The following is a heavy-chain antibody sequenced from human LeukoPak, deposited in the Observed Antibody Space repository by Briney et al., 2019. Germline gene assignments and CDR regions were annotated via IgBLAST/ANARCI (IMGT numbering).Heavy chain of an antibody. CDR2: ISGSGGST. CDR1: GFTFSNAW. D-gene: IGHD2-2*01. V-gene: IGHV3-23*01. CDR3: AKDLGSCSSTSCYQVGAPGGHYMDI. J-gene: IGHJ6*03. Sequence: GGSLRLSCAASGFTFSNAWMSWVRQAPGKGLEWVSAISGSGGSTYYADSVKGRFTISRDNSKNTLYLQMNSLRAEDTAVYYCAKDLGSCSSTSCYQVGAPGGHYMDIWGKGTTVTVSS.